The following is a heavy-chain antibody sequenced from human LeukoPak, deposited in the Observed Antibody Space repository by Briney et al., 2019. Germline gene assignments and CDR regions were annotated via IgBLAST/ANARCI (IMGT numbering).Heavy chain of an antibody. V-gene: IGHV1-69*01. Sequence: SVKVSCKASGGTFSSYAISWVRQAPGQGLEWMGGIIPIFGTANYAQKFQGRVTITADESTSTAYMELSSLRSEDTAVYYCASTYYDFWSGRNKKSGFDYWGQGTLVTVSS. D-gene: IGHD3-3*01. J-gene: IGHJ4*02. CDR2: IIPIFGTA. CDR3: ASTYYDFWSGRNKKSGFDY. CDR1: GGTFSSYA.